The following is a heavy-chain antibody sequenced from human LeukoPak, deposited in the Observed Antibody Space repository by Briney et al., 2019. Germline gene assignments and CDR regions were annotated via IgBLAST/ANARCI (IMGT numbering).Heavy chain of an antibody. V-gene: IGHV4-31*11. Sequence: SETLSLTCAVYGGSFSGYYWSWIRQHPGKGLEWIGYIYYSGSTYYNPSLKSRVTISVDTSKNQFSLKLSSVTAADTAVYYCARIEWGPHAFDIWGQGTMVTVSS. CDR3: ARIEWGPHAFDI. CDR2: IYYSGST. J-gene: IGHJ3*02. D-gene: IGHD5-12*01. CDR1: GGSFSGYY.